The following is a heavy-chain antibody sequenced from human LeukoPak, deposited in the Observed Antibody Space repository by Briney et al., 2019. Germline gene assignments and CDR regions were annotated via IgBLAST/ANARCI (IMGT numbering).Heavy chain of an antibody. D-gene: IGHD1-26*01. Sequence: AGGSLRLSCAASGFTFSSYSMNWVRQAPGKGLEWVSSISSSSSYIYYADSVKGRFTISRDNAKNSLYLQMNSLRAEDTAVYYCARDTIVGATYYWYFDLWGRGTLVTVSS. CDR3: ARDTIVGATYYWYFDL. V-gene: IGHV3-21*01. J-gene: IGHJ2*01. CDR2: ISSSSSYI. CDR1: GFTFSSYS.